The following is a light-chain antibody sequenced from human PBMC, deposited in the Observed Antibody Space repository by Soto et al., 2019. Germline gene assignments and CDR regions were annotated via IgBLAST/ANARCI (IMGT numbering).Light chain of an antibody. CDR2: WAS. Sequence: TQSPFTVLAPPGGRATHSCRVCQSVNSSHLAWYQQKPGQPPRLLIYWASSRATGIPDRFSGSGSGTDFTLTISRLEAEDFAVYYCQQYNTSPRTFGQGTKVDIK. J-gene: IGKJ1*01. V-gene: IGKV3-20*01. CDR3: QQYNTSPRT. CDR1: QSVNSSH.